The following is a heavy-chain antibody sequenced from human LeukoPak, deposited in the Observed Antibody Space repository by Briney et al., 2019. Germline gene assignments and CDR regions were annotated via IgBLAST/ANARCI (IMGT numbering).Heavy chain of an antibody. CDR2: ITDISDTT. Sequence: QPGGSLSPSGAAPEFTLTDLARTWAGQPPGRGRKWVSLITDISDTTYYADSVKGRFTISRDNSKNTLYLQMNSLRAEDTALYYCAKHGRATPDYWGQGTLVTVSS. CDR3: AKHGRATPDY. J-gene: IGHJ4*02. V-gene: IGHV3-23*01. CDR1: EFTLTDLA. D-gene: IGHD5-12*01.